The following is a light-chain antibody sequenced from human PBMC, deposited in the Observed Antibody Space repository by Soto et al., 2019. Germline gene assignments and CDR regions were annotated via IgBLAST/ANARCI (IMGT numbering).Light chain of an antibody. CDR3: QQSYTTASIT. CDR2: AAS. Sequence: DIQMTQSPSSLSASVGDRVTITCRASQSISRNLNWYQHKPGKAPKLLIYAASSLQNGVPSRFSGGGSGKEFTLSISSLQPEDFGTYYCQQSYTTASITFGQGTLLEMK. V-gene: IGKV1-39*01. J-gene: IGKJ5*01. CDR1: QSISRN.